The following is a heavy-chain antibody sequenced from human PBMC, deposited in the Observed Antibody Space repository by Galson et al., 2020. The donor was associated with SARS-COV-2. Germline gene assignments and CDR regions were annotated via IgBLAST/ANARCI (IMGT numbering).Heavy chain of an antibody. CDR2: INFGGDT. CDR1: GGSFSGYS. CDR3: ARGHRGVVPSPVLGLGPFYSYYYMDV. V-gene: IGHV4-34*01. D-gene: IGHD3-10*01. Sequence: SETLSLTCAVYGGSFSGYSWTWIRQAPGKGLEWIGEINFGGDTNYSPSLRSRVTLAVDTSKNQFSLKVRSVSAADTALYYCARGHRGVVPSPVLGLGPFYSYYYMDVWAKGTTVAVSS. J-gene: IGHJ6*03.